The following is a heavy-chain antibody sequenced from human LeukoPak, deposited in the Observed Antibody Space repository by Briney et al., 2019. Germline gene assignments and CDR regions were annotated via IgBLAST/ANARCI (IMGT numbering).Heavy chain of an antibody. J-gene: IGHJ4*02. V-gene: IGHV4-34*01. CDR2: INHSGST. CDR1: GGSFSGYY. Sequence: PSETLSLTCAVYGGSFSGYYWSWIRQPPGKGLEWIGEINHSGSTNYNPSLKSRVTISVDTSKNQFSLKLSSVTAADTAVYYCARVLTPGCSYGYDYWGQGTLVTVSS. D-gene: IGHD5-18*01. CDR3: ARVLTPGCSYGYDY.